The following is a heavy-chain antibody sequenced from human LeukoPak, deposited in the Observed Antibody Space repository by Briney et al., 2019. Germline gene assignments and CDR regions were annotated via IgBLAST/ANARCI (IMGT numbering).Heavy chain of an antibody. J-gene: IGHJ5*02. D-gene: IGHD3-10*01. V-gene: IGHV1-18*01. CDR2: ISVYNVKT. CDR3: AYYGSGSYRWFDP. CDR1: GYSFRSYG. Sequence: ASVKVSCKASGYSFRSYGITWVRQAPGQGLEWMGWISVYNVKTHYAQNLQGRVSMTTDTSTSTAYMELRSLRSDDTAVYYCAYYGSGSYRWFDPWGQGTLVTVSS.